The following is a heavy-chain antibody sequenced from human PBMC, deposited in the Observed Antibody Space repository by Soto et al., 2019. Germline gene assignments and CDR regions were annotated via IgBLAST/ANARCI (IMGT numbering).Heavy chain of an antibody. CDR2: ISYDGSNK. V-gene: IGHV3-30-3*01. Sequence: VGSLRLSCAASGFTFSSYAMHWVRQAPGKGLEWVAVISYDGSNKYYADSVKGRFTISRDNSKNTLYLQMKSLRAEDTAVYYCARDSCTNGVCYTYYYGMDVWGQGTTVTVSS. CDR3: ARDSCTNGVCYTYYYGMDV. CDR1: GFTFSSYA. D-gene: IGHD2-8*01. J-gene: IGHJ6*02.